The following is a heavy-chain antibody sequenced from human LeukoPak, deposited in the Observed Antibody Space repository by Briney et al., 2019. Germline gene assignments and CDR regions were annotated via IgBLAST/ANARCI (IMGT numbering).Heavy chain of an antibody. V-gene: IGHV3-23*01. D-gene: IGHD3-10*01. CDR2: ISGSGGST. CDR3: AKDPEWFGEDKNWSFDL. J-gene: IGHJ2*01. Sequence: SVGCLRLSCAASGFTFRSYAMCWVRQAPGKGLEWVSAISGSGGSTYYADSVKGRFSISGDNSKNTLYVHMNSLRADDTAVYYSAKDPEWFGEDKNWSFDLWGRGTLVTVSS. CDR1: GFTFRSYA.